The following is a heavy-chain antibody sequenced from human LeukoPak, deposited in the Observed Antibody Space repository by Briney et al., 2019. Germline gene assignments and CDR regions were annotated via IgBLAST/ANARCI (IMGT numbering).Heavy chain of an antibody. CDR1: GYTFTSYY. CDR3: ARDQLWSTYYYYGMDV. V-gene: IGHV1-46*01. D-gene: IGHD5-18*01. Sequence: ASVKVSCKASGYTFTSYYMHWVRQAPGQGLEWMGIIIPSGGSTSYAQKFQGRVTMTRDTSTSTVYMELSSLRSEDTAVYYCARDQLWSTYYYYGMDVWGQGTTVTVSS. J-gene: IGHJ6*02. CDR2: IIPSGGST.